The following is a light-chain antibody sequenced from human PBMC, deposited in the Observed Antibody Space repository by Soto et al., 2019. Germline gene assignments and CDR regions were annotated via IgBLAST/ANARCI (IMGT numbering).Light chain of an antibody. J-gene: IGLJ2*01. Sequence: QSALTQPASVSGSPGQSITISCTGSSSDIGAYDYVSWYQQHPGKAPKLMIYDVTNRPSGVSNRYSGSKSGSTASLTISGLQAEDEASDYCNSYTSSGALVFGGGTQRTVL. CDR1: SSDIGAYDY. V-gene: IGLV2-14*01. CDR3: NSYTSSGALV. CDR2: DVT.